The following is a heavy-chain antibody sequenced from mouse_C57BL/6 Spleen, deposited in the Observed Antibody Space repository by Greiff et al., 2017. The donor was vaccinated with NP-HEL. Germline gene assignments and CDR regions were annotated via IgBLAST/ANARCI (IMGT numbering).Heavy chain of an antibody. D-gene: IGHD1-1*01. V-gene: IGHV5-12*01. CDR1: GFTFSDYY. CDR2: ISNGGGST. CDR3: ARGHYYGSSYSAMDY. J-gene: IGHJ4*01. Sequence: EVMLVESGGGLVQPGGSLKLSCAASGFTFSDYYMYWVRQTPEKRLEWVAYISNGGGSTYYPDTVKGRFTISRDNAKNTLYLQMSRLKSEDTAMYYCARGHYYGSSYSAMDYWGQGTSVTVSS.